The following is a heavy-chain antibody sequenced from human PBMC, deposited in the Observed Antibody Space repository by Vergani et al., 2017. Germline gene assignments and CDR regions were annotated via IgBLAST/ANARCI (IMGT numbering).Heavy chain of an antibody. Sequence: QVQLQESGPGLVKPPGTLSLTCAVSGDSISSNNCWTWVRQPPGKGLEWIGEICHTEDTKYSPSLKIRVTVSVDDSRNLFSLRLNSVTAADTAVYYCATIGYRRWSYYFDYWGQGILVTVSS. V-gene: IGHV4-4*03. CDR2: ICHTEDT. CDR1: GDSISSNNC. CDR3: ATIGYRRWSYYFDY. J-gene: IGHJ4*02. D-gene: IGHD1-26*01.